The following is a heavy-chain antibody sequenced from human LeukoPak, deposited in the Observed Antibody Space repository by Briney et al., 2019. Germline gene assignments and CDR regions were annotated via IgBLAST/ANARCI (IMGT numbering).Heavy chain of an antibody. CDR3: AGGGGWVFYS. Sequence: GGSLRLSCTVPGLTFRRYWMKWVRQAPGKGLEWVANIKPDGSATSYVDSVKGRFTISRDNDKNSVYLQMNSLRAEDTAVYYCAGGGGWVFYSWGQGTLVTVSA. D-gene: IGHD2-15*01. V-gene: IGHV3-7*04. J-gene: IGHJ4*02. CDR2: IKPDGSAT. CDR1: GLTFRRYW.